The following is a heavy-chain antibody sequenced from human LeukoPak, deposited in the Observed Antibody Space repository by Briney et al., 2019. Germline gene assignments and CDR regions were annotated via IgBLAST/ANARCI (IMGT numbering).Heavy chain of an antibody. V-gene: IGHV1-2*02. CDR3: ARDRRYCSGGSCYSPSIGY. J-gene: IGHJ4*02. Sequence: ASVKVSCKASGYTFTGYYMHWVRQAPGQGLEWMGWINPNSGGTNYAQKFQGRVTMTRDTSISTAYMELSRLRSDDTAVYYCARDRRYCSGGSCYSPSIGYWGQGTLVTVSS. CDR2: INPNSGGT. CDR1: GYTFTGYY. D-gene: IGHD2-15*01.